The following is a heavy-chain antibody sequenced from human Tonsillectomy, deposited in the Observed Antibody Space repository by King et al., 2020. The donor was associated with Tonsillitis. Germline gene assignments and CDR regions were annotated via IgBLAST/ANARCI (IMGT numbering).Heavy chain of an antibody. CDR1: GFNFSSYA. D-gene: IGHD1-26*01. V-gene: IGHV3-30*01. J-gene: IGHJ3*02. CDR2: ISYDGSNK. CDR3: ARDGSGSYYPYDAFDI. Sequence: VQLVESGGGVVQPGRSLRLSCAASGFNFSSYAMHWVRQAPGKGLEWVAVISYDGSNKYYADSVKGRFTISRDNSKNTLYLQMNSLRAEDTAVYYCARDGSGSYYPYDAFDIWGQGTMVTVSS.